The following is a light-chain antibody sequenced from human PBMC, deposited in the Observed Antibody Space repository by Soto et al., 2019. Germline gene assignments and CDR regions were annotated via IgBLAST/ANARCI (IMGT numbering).Light chain of an antibody. CDR3: SSYAATSSVV. J-gene: IGLJ2*01. Sequence: QSVLTQPPSASGSPGQSVTISCTGTSSDVGGHNLVSWYQQHPGRAPKLMIYEVTKRPSGVPDRFSGSKSGNTASLTVSGLQAEDEADYYCSSYAATSSVVFGGGTKLTVL. V-gene: IGLV2-8*01. CDR1: SSDVGGHNL. CDR2: EVT.